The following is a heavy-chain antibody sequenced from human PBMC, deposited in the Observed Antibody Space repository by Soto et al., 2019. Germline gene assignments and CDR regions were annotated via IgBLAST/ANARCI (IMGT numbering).Heavy chain of an antibody. CDR3: ARVGGDYPLTY. V-gene: IGHV4-31*03. CDR1: GGSISSGDYY. Sequence: PSETLSLTCTASGGSISSGDYYWSWMRQHPGKGLEWIGYIFYSGSTYYNPSLKSRVTISVDRSKNQFSLKLSSVTAADTAVYYCARVGGDYPLTYWGQGTLVTVSS. J-gene: IGHJ4*02. CDR2: IFYSGST. D-gene: IGHD4-17*01.